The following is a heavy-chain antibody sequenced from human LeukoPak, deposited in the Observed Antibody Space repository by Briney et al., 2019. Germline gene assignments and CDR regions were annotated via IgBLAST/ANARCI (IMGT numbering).Heavy chain of an antibody. CDR1: GFTFSSYW. J-gene: IGHJ2*01. V-gene: IGHV3-7*01. CDR3: ARDALYCGTTSCYRYWYFDL. CDR2: IKQDGSEK. Sequence: GGSLRLSCAASGFTFSSYWMSWVRQAPGKGLEWVANIKQDGSEKYYVDSVKGRFTISRDNAKNSLYLQMNSLRAEDTAVYYCARDALYCGTTSCYRYWYFDLWGRGTLVTVSS. D-gene: IGHD2-2*01.